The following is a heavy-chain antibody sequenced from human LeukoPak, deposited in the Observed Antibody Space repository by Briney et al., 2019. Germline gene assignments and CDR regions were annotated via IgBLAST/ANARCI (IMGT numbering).Heavy chain of an antibody. Sequence: AAVKVSCKSSGYTFTSYGISWVRQAPGQGLEWMGWISAYNCNTNYAQKLQGRVTMTTDTSTSTAYMELRSLRSDDTAVYYCARLPSTSIAGRPRDYWGQGIPVTFSS. CDR1: GYTFTSYG. CDR2: ISAYNCNT. V-gene: IGHV1-18*01. J-gene: IGHJ4*02. D-gene: IGHD6-6*01. CDR3: ARLPSTSIAGRPRDY.